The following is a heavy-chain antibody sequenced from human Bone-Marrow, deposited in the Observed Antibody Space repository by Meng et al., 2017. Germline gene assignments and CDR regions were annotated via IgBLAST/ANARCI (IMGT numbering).Heavy chain of an antibody. CDR2: ISYDGSNK. J-gene: IGHJ4*02. Sequence: GGSLRLSCAASGFTFSTYAMHWVRQAPGKGLEWVAVISYDGSNKNYADSVKGRFTIARDNSKNSLYLHMNSLRAEDTALYYCAKDSNRYGDIGHFDYWGQGTLVTVSS. V-gene: IGHV3-30*04. CDR1: GFTFSTYA. D-gene: IGHD1-14*01. CDR3: AKDSNRYGDIGHFDY.